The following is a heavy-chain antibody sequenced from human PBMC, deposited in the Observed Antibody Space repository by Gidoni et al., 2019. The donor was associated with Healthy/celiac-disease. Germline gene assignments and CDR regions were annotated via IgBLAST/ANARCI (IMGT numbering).Heavy chain of an antibody. CDR3: ASAQLVGSHWFDP. J-gene: IGHJ5*02. CDR1: GRSISSYY. V-gene: IGHV4-59*01. CDR2: FYYIGST. D-gene: IGHD6-6*01. Sequence: QVQLQESGPGLVKPSETLSLSCTVAGRSISSYYWSSIRRPPGKGLEWIGYFYYIGSTNYNPALKGRVPISVYTSNTQFSLKLSSVTAADTAVYYCASAQLVGSHWFDPWGQGTLVTVSS.